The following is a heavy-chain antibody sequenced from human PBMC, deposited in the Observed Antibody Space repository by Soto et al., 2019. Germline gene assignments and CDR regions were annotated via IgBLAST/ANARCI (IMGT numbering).Heavy chain of an antibody. CDR1: GFTFSSSW. J-gene: IGHJ4*02. Sequence: DVQLVESGGGLVQPGGSLRLSCAASGFTFSSSWMHWVRQAPGKGLVWVSRINSGASTTNYADSVKGRFTISRDNAKNTLYLHMDSLTADDTAVYYCARGPNGWFGYDYWGQGTLVTVSS. CDR3: ARGPNGWFGYDY. CDR2: INSGASTT. V-gene: IGHV3-74*01. D-gene: IGHD3-10*01.